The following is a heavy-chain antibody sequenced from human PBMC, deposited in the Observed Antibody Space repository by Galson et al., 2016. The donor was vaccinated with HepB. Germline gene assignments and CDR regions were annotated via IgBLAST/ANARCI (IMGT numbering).Heavy chain of an antibody. CDR3: AKDTSDTLYYLDN. D-gene: IGHD2-21*02. J-gene: IGHJ4*02. Sequence: SLRLSCAASGFTFRRFGMHWVRQAPGKGLEWVAAISYHGNNKYYGDFVKGRFTISRDNSKNTLYLQMNSLRAEDTAVFYCAKDTSDTLYYLDNWGQGTLVTVTS. CDR1: GFTFRRFG. V-gene: IGHV3-30*18. CDR2: ISYHGNNK.